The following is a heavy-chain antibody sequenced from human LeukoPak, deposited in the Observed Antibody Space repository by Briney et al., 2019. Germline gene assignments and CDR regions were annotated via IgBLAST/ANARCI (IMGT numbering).Heavy chain of an antibody. CDR2: IKPNGGGA. V-gene: IGHV1-2*02. Sequence: ASVKVSCKASGYTFTGYYMHWVRQARGQGLEWMGWIKPNGGGANFAQKFQGRVTMTRDTSISTAYMELSRLRSDDTAVYYCARDPDYGSGSYHFYYFDHWGQGTLVTVSS. J-gene: IGHJ4*02. D-gene: IGHD3-10*01. CDR1: GYTFTGYY. CDR3: ARDPDYGSGSYHFYYFDH.